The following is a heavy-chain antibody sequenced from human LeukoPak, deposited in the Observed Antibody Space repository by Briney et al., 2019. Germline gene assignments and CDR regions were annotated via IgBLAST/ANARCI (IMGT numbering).Heavy chain of an antibody. Sequence: SETLSLTCAVYGGSFSGYYWSWLRQPPGKGLEWIGEINHSGSTNYNPSLKSRVTISVDTSKNQFSLKLSSVTAADTAVYYCAREGVAAAGTLYYFDYWGQGTLVTVSS. J-gene: IGHJ4*02. CDR2: INHSGST. D-gene: IGHD6-13*01. CDR1: GGSFSGYY. V-gene: IGHV4-34*01. CDR3: AREGVAAAGTLYYFDY.